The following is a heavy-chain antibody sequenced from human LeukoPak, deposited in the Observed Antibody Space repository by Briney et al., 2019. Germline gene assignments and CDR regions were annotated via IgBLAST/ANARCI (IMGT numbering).Heavy chain of an antibody. CDR2: IYYSGST. D-gene: IGHD1-26*01. V-gene: IGHV4-39*07. J-gene: IGHJ5*02. CDR3: ASTRPGATWVGWFDP. CDR1: GGSISSSSYY. Sequence: PSETLSLTCTVSGGSISSSSYYWGWIRQPPGKGLEWIGSIYYSGSTYYNPSLKSRVTISVDTSKNQFSLKLSSVTAADTAVYYCASTRPGATWVGWFDPWGQGTLVTVSS.